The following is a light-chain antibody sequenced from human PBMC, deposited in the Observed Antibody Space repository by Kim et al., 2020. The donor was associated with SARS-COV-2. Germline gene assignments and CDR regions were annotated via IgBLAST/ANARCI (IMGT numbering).Light chain of an antibody. J-gene: IGLJ3*02. CDR3: AADHASGRNFVPVV. Sequence: QLVLTQPPSASASVGASVTLTCTLSSGYSDYNVDWYQQRPGKGPRFVMRVATGGIVGSKGDGIPDRFSALVSGLNRYLTIRNIQEEDESDYHCAADHASGRNFVPVVFGGGTQLTVL. V-gene: IGLV9-49*03. CDR1: SGYSDYN. CDR2: VATGGIVG.